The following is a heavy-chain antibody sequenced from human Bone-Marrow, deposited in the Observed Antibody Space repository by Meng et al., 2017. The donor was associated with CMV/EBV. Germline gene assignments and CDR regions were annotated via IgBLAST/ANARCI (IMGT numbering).Heavy chain of an antibody. D-gene: IGHD3-3*01. J-gene: IGHJ4*02. Sequence: GESLKISCAASGFTFSNYEMNWVRQAPGQGLEWVSYISTSGSTMYYADSVKGRFTVSRDNAKNSLYLQMNSLRAEDTALYHCAREVRAYDFWSGYQNWGQGTLVTVSS. CDR1: GFTFSNYE. V-gene: IGHV3-48*03. CDR2: ISTSGSTM. CDR3: AREVRAYDFWSGYQN.